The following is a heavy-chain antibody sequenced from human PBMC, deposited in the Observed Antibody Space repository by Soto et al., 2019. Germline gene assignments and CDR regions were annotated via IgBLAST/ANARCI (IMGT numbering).Heavy chain of an antibody. CDR2: IYYSGST. D-gene: IGHD1-26*01. CDR1: GGSISSGGYY. CDR3: ARAKKGAREMATPFDY. Sequence: SVTLSLTCTVSGGSISSGGYYWSWIRQHPGKGLEWIGYIYYSGSTYYNPSLKSRVTISVDTSKNQFSLKLSSVTAADTAVYYXARAKKGAREMATPFDYWGQGTLVTVSS. J-gene: IGHJ4*02. V-gene: IGHV4-31*03.